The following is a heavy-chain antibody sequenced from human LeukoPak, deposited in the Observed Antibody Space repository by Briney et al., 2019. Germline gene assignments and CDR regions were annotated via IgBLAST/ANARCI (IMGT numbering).Heavy chain of an antibody. CDR2: IKSKTDGGTT. CDR1: GFTFSNAW. Sequence: GGSLRLSCAVSGFTFSNAWMSWVRQAPGKGLEWVGRIKSKTDGGTTDYAAPVKGRFTISRDDSKNTLYLQMNSLKTEDTAVYYCTTDRLVLNWFDPWGQGTLVTVSS. CDR3: TTDRLVLNWFDP. J-gene: IGHJ5*02. D-gene: IGHD2-8*01. V-gene: IGHV3-15*01.